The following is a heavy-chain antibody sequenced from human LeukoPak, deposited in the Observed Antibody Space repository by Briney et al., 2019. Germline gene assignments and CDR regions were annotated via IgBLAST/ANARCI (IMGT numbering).Heavy chain of an antibody. CDR3: ANSSHSYGNDPLDS. D-gene: IGHD5-18*01. CDR1: GFIFDDYA. J-gene: IGHJ3*02. Sequence: GGSLRLSCAASGFIFDDYAMHWVRQAPGKGLEYVSVIRGGGGVKYYAASVKGRFTISRDNSKNTLYLQMNSLRAEDTAVYYCANSSHSYGNDPLDSWGQGTMVTVSS. CDR2: IRGGGGVK. V-gene: IGHV3-23*01.